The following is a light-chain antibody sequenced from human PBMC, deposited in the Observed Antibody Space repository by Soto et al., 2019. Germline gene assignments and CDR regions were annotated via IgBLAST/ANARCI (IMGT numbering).Light chain of an antibody. CDR1: QSINSY. J-gene: IGKJ1*01. V-gene: IGKV1-39*01. CDR3: QQSYNNPLT. Sequence: DIQMTQSPSSLSALVGDRVTITCRASQSINSYLNWYQQKPGKAPKLLISVASTLQSGVTSRFSGSGSGTDVNLTITSLQPEDFATYYCQQSYNNPLTFGQGTKVEIK. CDR2: VAS.